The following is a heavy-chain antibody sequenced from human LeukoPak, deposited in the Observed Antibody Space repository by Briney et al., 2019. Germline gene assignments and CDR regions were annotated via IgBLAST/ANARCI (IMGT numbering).Heavy chain of an antibody. J-gene: IGHJ4*02. V-gene: IGHV3-9*01. CDR1: GFTFDDYA. CDR3: ARGSSGGMGED. CDR2: ISWNSGSI. Sequence: GGSLRLSCAASGFTFDDYAMHWVRQAPGKGLEWVSGISWNSGSIGYADSVKGRFTISRDNAKNSLYLQMNSLRAEDTAVYYCARGSSGGMGEDWGQGTLVTVSS. D-gene: IGHD3-16*01.